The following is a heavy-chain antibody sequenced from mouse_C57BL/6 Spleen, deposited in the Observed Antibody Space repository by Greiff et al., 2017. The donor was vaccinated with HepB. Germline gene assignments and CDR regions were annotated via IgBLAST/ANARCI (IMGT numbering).Heavy chain of an antibody. D-gene: IGHD4-1*01. Sequence: EVKLMESGEGLVKPGGSLKLSCAASGFTFSSYAMSWVRQTPEKRLEWVAYISSGGDYIYYADTVKGRFTISRDNARNTLYLQMSSLKSEDTAMYYCTRGEKLGQSFAYWGQGTLVTVSA. CDR3: TRGEKLGQSFAY. CDR1: GFTFSSYA. CDR2: ISSGGDYI. V-gene: IGHV5-9-1*02. J-gene: IGHJ3*01.